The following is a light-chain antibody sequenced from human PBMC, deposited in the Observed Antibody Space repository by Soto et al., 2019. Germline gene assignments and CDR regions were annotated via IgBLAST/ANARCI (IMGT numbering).Light chain of an antibody. J-gene: IGKJ4*01. CDR2: GAS. CDR3: QQCISWPLT. CDR1: QRISSH. V-gene: IGKV3-11*01. Sequence: EIVLTQSPATLSLSPGERATLSCRASQRISSHLAWYQQKPGQAPRLLIYGASNRPTGIAARFSGSGSGTDFTLTISSLEPEDFAVYYCQQCISWPLTFGGGTKVEVK.